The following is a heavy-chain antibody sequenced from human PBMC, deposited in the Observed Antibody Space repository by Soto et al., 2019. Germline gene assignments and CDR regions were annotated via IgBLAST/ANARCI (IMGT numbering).Heavy chain of an antibody. D-gene: IGHD5-18*01. CDR1: GYQFTHRW. CDR3: VADTARTYYFYAMDV. J-gene: IGHJ6*02. CDR2: IYPGDSDA. Sequence: GASRPMCCLHSGYQFTHRWIGFVGHMPGKGLEWMGIIYPGDSDARYSPSFQGQVTMSVDESSSTAYLQWDSLKASDTAIYYCVADTARTYYFYAMDVWGQGNTVTVS. V-gene: IGHV5-51*01.